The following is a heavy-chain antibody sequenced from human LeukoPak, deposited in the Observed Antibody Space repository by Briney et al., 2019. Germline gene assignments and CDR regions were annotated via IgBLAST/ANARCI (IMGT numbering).Heavy chain of an antibody. CDR3: ARVGGTMIGDAFDI. D-gene: IGHD3-10*02. Sequence: PGGSLRLSCAASGFTFSSYSMNWVRQAPGKGLEWVSSISSSSSYIYYADSVKGRFTISRDNAKNSLYLQMNSLRAEDTAVYYCARVGGTMIGDAFDIWGQGTMVTVSS. J-gene: IGHJ3*02. CDR1: GFTFSSYS. CDR2: ISSSSSYI. V-gene: IGHV3-21*01.